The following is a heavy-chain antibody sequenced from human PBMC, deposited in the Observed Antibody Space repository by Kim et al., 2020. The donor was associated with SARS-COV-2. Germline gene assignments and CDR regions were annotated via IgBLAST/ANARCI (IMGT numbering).Heavy chain of an antibody. J-gene: IGHJ6*02. CDR1: AFTFTNYA. D-gene: IGHD3-10*01. CDR3: AKGSGFDYYSGMDV. V-gene: IGHV3-23*01. Sequence: GGSLRLSCAASAFTFTNYAMNWVRQAPGMGLEWVSAVNGGGGSTYHADSVKGRFTISTDKSKNTLYLQMNNLRGEDTAVYYCAKGSGFDYYSGMDVWGQGTTVTVSS. CDR2: VNGGGGST.